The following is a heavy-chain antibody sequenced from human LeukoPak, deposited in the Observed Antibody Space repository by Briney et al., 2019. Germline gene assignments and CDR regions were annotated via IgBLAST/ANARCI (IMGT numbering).Heavy chain of an antibody. Sequence: GGSLRLSCAASGFTFSSYAMSWVRQAPGKGLEWVSAISGSGGSTYYADSVKGRFTISRDNSKKTLYLQMNSLRAEDTAVYYCAKDDKGSYYLDWGQGTLVTVSS. CDR2: ISGSGGST. CDR1: GFTFSSYA. D-gene: IGHD1-26*01. CDR3: AKDDKGSYYLD. J-gene: IGHJ4*02. V-gene: IGHV3-23*01.